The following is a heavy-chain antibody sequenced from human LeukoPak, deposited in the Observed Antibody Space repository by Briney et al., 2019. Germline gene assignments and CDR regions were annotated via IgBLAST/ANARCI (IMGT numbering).Heavy chain of an antibody. CDR3: ARAPSEIGGYYPEYFRH. J-gene: IGHJ1*01. D-gene: IGHD3-22*01. Sequence: GSLRLSCAASGFTFSTYWMHWVRPAPGKGLVWVSRIKSDGSTNYADSVKGRFTISRDNAKNTVSLQMNSLRPEDTGVYYCARAPSEIGGYYPEYFRHWGQGTLVTVSS. V-gene: IGHV3-74*01. CDR2: IKSDGST. CDR1: GFTFSTYW.